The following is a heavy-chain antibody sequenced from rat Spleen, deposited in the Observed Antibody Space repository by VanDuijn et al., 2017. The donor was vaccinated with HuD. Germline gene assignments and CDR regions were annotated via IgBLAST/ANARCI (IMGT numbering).Heavy chain of an antibody. J-gene: IGHJ2*01. CDR2: IWGDGST. Sequence: QVQLKESGPGLVQPSQTLSLTCTVSWFSLTSSGVSWVRQPPGKGLEWMGGIWGDGSTHYNSALKSRLSISRDTSKSQVFLKMNSLQTEDTAIYFCTRSNWGPDYWGQGVMVTVSS. V-gene: IGHV2-15*01. D-gene: IGHD5-1*01. CDR1: WFSLTSSG. CDR3: TRSNWGPDY.